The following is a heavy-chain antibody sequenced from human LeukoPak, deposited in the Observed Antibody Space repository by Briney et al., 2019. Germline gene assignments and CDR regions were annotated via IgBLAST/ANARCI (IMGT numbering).Heavy chain of an antibody. J-gene: IGHJ6*03. D-gene: IGHD5-18*01. CDR3: ARAGYSYGYYYYYYMDV. CDR1: GFTFSSYG. CDR2: VSSTGGTT. Sequence: GGSLRLSCAASGFTFSSYGMHWVRQAPGKGLEWVSAVSSTGGTTYYADSVKGRFTISRDNSKNTLYLQMNSLRAEDTAVYYCARAGYSYGYYYYYYMDVWGKGTTVTVSS. V-gene: IGHV3-23*01.